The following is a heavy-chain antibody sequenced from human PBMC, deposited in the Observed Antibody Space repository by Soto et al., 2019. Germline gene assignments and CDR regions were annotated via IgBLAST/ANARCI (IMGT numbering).Heavy chain of an antibody. Sequence: PSETLSLTCTVSGGSISSSRGHWGWIRQPPGKGLEWIASIKYSGTTFYNPSLKSRVTISVDTSKNQFSLKLSSVTAADTAVYYCARRLPPYDSSGYYYDYWGQGTLVTVSS. CDR1: GGSISSSRGH. J-gene: IGHJ4*02. CDR3: ARRLPPYDSSGYYYDY. V-gene: IGHV4-39*07. CDR2: IKYSGTT. D-gene: IGHD3-22*01.